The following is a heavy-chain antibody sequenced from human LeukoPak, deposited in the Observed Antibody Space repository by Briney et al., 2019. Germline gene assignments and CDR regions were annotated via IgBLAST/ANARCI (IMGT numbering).Heavy chain of an antibody. CDR2: ISSSSSYI. D-gene: IGHD2-15*01. CDR3: ARGYCSGGSCYYFDY. J-gene: IGHJ4*02. V-gene: IGHV3-21*04. Sequence: PGGSLRLSCAASGFTFSSYSMNWVRQAPGKGLEWVSSISSSSSYIYYADSVKGRFTISRDNAKNSLYLQMNSLRSDDTAVYYCARGYCSGGSCYYFDYWGQGTLVTVSS. CDR1: GFTFSSYS.